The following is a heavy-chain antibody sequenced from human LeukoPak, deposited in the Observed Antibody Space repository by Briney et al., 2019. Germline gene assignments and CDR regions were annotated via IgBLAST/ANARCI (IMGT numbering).Heavy chain of an antibody. CDR1: GFTFSSCW. J-gene: IGHJ4*02. CDR2: INSDGSST. D-gene: IGHD1-7*01. CDR3: VRVTSLTGTTFDS. V-gene: IGHV3-74*01. Sequence: GGSLRLSCAASGFTFSSCWMHWVRQDPGKGLVWVARINSDGSSTSYADSVKGRFTISRDNAKNTLYLQMSSLRVEDTAVYYCVRVTSLTGTTFDSWGQGTLVTVSS.